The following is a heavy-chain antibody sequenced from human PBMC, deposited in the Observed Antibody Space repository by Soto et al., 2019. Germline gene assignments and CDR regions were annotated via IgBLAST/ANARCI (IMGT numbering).Heavy chain of an antibody. D-gene: IGHD3-3*01. CDR3: ARRYYDFWSGYYYYGMDV. CDR1: GYTFTSYG. V-gene: IGHV1-18*01. Sequence: ASVKVSCKASGYTFTSYGISWVRQAPGQGLEWMGWISAYSGNTNYAQKLQGRVTMTTDTSTSTAYMELRSLRSDDTAVYYCARRYYDFWSGYYYYGMDVWGQGTTVTVSS. CDR2: ISAYSGNT. J-gene: IGHJ6*02.